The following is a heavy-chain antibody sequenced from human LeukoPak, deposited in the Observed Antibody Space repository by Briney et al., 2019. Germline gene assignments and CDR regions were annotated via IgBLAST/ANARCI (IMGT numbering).Heavy chain of an antibody. V-gene: IGHV3-48*04. CDR1: GFTFSSYS. D-gene: IGHD3-9*01. J-gene: IGHJ4*02. CDR3: ARDLNYDILTGYPYY. Sequence: PGGSLRLSCAASGFTFSSYSMNWVRQAPGKGLEWVSYISSSSSTIYYADSVKGRFTISRDNAKNSLYLQMNSLRAEDTAVYYCARDLNYDILTGYPYYWGQGTLVTVSS. CDR2: ISSSSSTI.